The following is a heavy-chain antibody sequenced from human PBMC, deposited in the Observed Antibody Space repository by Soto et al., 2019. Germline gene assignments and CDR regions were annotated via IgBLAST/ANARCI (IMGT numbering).Heavy chain of an antibody. CDR1: GDSVSSNSAA. J-gene: IGHJ5*02. Sequence: SQTLSLPCAISGDSVSSNSAAWNWIRQSPSRGLEWLGRTYYRSKWYNDYAVSVKSRITINPDTSKNEFSLQLNSVTPEDTAVYYCAKAGKTPRRYCSSTSCSNNWFNPWGEGTMVTVS. CDR2: TYYRSKWYN. CDR3: AKAGKTPRRYCSSTSCSNNWFNP. D-gene: IGHD2-2*01. V-gene: IGHV6-1*01.